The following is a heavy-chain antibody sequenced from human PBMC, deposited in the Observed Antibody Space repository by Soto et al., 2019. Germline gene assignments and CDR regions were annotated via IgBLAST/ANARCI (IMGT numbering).Heavy chain of an antibody. CDR2: IYYSGST. V-gene: IGHV4-39*01. Sequence: SETLSLTCTVSGGSISSSSYYWGWIRQPPGKGLEWIGSIYYSGSTYYNPSLKSRVTISVDTSKNQFSLKLSSVTAADTAVYYCARRGDGYNYHYYYGMDVWGQGTTVTVSS. CDR3: ARRGDGYNYHYYYGMDV. J-gene: IGHJ6*02. D-gene: IGHD5-12*01. CDR1: GGSISSSSYY.